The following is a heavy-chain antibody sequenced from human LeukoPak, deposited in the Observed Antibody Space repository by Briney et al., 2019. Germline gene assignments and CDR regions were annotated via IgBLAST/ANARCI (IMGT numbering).Heavy chain of an antibody. CDR2: INAGNGNT. J-gene: IGHJ4*02. CDR3: ARAQVTNSLGVPAAGFYY. CDR1: GGTFSSYA. V-gene: IGHV1-3*01. D-gene: IGHD2-2*01. Sequence: ASVTVSCKASGGTFSSYAISWVRQAPGQRLEWMGWINAGNGNTKYSQKFQGRVTITRDTSASTAYMELSSLRSEDTAVYYCARAQVTNSLGVPAAGFYYWGQGTLVTVSS.